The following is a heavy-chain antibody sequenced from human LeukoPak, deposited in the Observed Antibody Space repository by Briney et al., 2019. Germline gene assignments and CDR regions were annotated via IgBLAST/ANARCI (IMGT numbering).Heavy chain of an antibody. CDR3: ARDTGDYYYMDV. D-gene: IGHD1-14*01. J-gene: IGHJ6*03. CDR2: INPNSGGT. CDR1: GYTFTGYY. V-gene: IGHV1-2*02. Sequence: ASVKVSCKASGYTFTGYYMHWVRQAPGQGLEWMGWINPNSGGTNYAQKFQGRVTMTRDTSTSTAYMELSRLRSDDTAVYYCARDTGDYYYMDVWGKGTTVTVSS.